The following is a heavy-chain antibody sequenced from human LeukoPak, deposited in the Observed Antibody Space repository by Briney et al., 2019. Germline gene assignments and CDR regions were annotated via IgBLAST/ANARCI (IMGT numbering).Heavy chain of an antibody. V-gene: IGHV2-5*01. CDR3: AHGPGYSSGWYSWYGFDI. CDR2: IYWNDDK. Sequence: TLSLTCTVSGGSISSGGYYWSWIRQPPGKALEWLALIYWNDDKRYSPSLKSRLTITKDTSKNQVVLTMTNMDPVDTATYYCAHGPGYSSGWYSWYGFDIWGQGTMVTVSS. CDR1: GGSISSGGYY. D-gene: IGHD6-19*01. J-gene: IGHJ3*02.